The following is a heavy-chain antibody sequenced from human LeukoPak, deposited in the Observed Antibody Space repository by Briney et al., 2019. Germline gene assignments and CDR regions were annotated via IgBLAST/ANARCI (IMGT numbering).Heavy chain of an antibody. D-gene: IGHD5-12*01. CDR2: FDPEDGET. Sequence: GASVKVSCKVSGYTLTELSMHWVRQAPGEALEWMGGFDPEDGETIYAQKFQGRVTMTEDTSTDTAYMELSSLRSEDTAVYYCATDGQYSGYLNWGQGTLVTVSS. CDR1: GYTLTELS. CDR3: ATDGQYSGYLN. V-gene: IGHV1-24*01. J-gene: IGHJ4*02.